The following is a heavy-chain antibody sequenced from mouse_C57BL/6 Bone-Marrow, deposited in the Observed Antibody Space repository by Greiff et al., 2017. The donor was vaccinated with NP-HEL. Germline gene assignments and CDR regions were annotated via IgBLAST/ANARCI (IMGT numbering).Heavy chain of an antibody. D-gene: IGHD1-1*01. CDR2: ISSGGDYI. CDR3: TSLYGSSYGYAMDY. Sequence: EVQVVESGEGLVKPGGSLKLSCAASGFTFSSYAMSWVRQTPEKRLEWVAYISSGGDYIYYADTVKGRFTISRDNARNTLYLQMSSLKSEDTAMYYCTSLYGSSYGYAMDYWGQGTSVTVSS. J-gene: IGHJ4*01. CDR1: GFTFSSYA. V-gene: IGHV5-9-1*02.